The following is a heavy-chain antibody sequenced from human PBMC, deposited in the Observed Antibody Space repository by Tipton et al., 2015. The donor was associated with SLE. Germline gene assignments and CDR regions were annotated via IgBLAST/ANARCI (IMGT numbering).Heavy chain of an antibody. Sequence: LSCTVSGGSISSYYWSWIRQPPGKGLEWIGYIYYSGSTNYNPSLKSRVTISVDTSKNQFSLKLSSVTAADTAVYYCAREGIAARRGYFDYWGQGTLVTVSS. CDR3: AREGIAARRGYFDY. CDR2: IYYSGST. J-gene: IGHJ4*02. D-gene: IGHD6-6*01. CDR1: GGSISSYY. V-gene: IGHV4-59*01.